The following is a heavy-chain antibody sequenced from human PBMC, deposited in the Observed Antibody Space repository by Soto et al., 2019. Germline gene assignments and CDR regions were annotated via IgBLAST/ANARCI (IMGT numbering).Heavy chain of an antibody. CDR1: GYTFTSYA. V-gene: IGHV1-3*01. Sequence: QVQLVQSGAEVKKPGASVKVSCKASGYTFTSYAMHWVRQAPGQRLEWMGGINAGNGNTKYSQKFQGRVTITRDTPASKAYMELSSLRSEDTGVYDSAISIRLAGDYWGQGTLGTVSS. CDR2: INAGNGNT. CDR3: AISIRLAGDY. J-gene: IGHJ4*02.